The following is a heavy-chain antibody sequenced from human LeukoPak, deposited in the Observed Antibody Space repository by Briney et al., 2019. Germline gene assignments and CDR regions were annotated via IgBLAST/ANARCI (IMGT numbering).Heavy chain of an antibody. CDR2: INQDGSEK. CDR1: GFTFSSYW. J-gene: IGHJ4*02. D-gene: IGHD4-17*01. V-gene: IGHV3-7*01. Sequence: GGSLRLSCAASGFTFSSYWMSWVRQAPGKGLEWVANINQDGSEKYYVDSVKGRFTISRDNAKNSLYLQMNSLRAEDTAVYYCARVSANTVTTLQYFDYWGQGTLVTVSS. CDR3: ARVSANTVTTLQYFDY.